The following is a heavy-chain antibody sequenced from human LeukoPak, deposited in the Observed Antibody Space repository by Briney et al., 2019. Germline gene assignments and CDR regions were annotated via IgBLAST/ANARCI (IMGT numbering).Heavy chain of an antibody. J-gene: IGHJ4*02. CDR3: ARGLIKGIAVAGTG. D-gene: IGHD6-19*01. CDR2: INHSGST. V-gene: IGHV4-34*01. CDR1: GASFSGYY. Sequence: PSETLSLTCAVYGASFSGYYWTWIRRPPGKGLEWIGEINHSGSTNYNPSLKSRVTISVDTSKNQFSLKLRSVTAADTAVYYCARGLIKGIAVAGTGWGQGTLVTVST.